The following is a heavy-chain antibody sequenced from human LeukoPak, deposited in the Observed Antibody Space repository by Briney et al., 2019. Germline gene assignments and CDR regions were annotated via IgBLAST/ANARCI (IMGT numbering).Heavy chain of an antibody. CDR1: VYTFTSYN. J-gene: IGHJ3*02. D-gene: IGHD3-16*02. Sequence: ASVKVSCKASVYTFTSYNITWVRHGTGQGLEWMGWMNPNSGNTGNAQKFQGRVTMTMNTCISTAYMELSSLRSEDTAVYYCASGLHLGEFSLDAFDIWGQGTMVTVSS. CDR2: MNPNSGNT. CDR3: ASGLHLGEFSLDAFDI. V-gene: IGHV1-8*01.